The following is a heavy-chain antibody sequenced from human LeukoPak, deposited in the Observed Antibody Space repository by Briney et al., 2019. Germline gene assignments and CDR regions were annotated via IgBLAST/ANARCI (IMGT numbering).Heavy chain of an antibody. Sequence: TSETLSLTCSVSGGSISGYYWSWIRQPPGKGLEWIGYIYYSGSTNYNPSLESRVTMSVDTSKNQFSLKLSSVTAADTAVYYCARDKGISSAIDLWGQGTLVTVSS. CDR1: GGSISGYY. CDR3: ARDKGISSAIDL. V-gene: IGHV4-59*01. CDR2: IYYSGST. J-gene: IGHJ5*02. D-gene: IGHD6-6*01.